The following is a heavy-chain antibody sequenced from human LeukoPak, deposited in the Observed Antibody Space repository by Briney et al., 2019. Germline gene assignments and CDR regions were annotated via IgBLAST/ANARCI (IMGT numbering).Heavy chain of an antibody. Sequence: GESLKISCKGSGYSFTRNWIAWVRPLPGKGLEWMGIIYPGDSQTRYSPSFQGQVTISVDKSTIAYLQWSSLKASDTAMYYCARSSSYQPYYFDYWGQGTLVTVSS. J-gene: IGHJ4*02. CDR1: GYSFTRNW. V-gene: IGHV5-51*01. CDR3: ARSSSYQPYYFDY. CDR2: IYPGDSQT. D-gene: IGHD2-2*01.